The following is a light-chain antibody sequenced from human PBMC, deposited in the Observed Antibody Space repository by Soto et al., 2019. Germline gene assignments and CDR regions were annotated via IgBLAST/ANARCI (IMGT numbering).Light chain of an antibody. V-gene: IGLV4-69*01. CDR1: SGHINYA. CDR2: LNSDGSH. CDR3: QTWGTGIWV. J-gene: IGLJ3*02. Sequence: QPVLTQSPSASASLGASVKLTCTLSSGHINYAIAWHQQQPEKGPRYLMKLNSDGSHTKGDGIPDRFSGSSSGAERYLTISSLQSKDEADYYCQTWGTGIWVFGGGTKLTVL.